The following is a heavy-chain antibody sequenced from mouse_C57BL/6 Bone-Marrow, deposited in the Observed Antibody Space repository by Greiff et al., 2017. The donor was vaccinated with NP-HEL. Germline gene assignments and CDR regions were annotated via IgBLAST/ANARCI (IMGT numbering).Heavy chain of an antibody. J-gene: IGHJ4*01. CDR3: ARGRQLRRGAMDY. V-gene: IGHV1-66*01. CDR1: GYSFTSYY. Sequence: VQGVESGPELVKPGASVKISCKASGYSFTSYYIHWVKQRPGQGLEWIGWIYPGSGNTKYNEKFKGKATLTADTSSSTAYMQLSSLTSEDSAVYYCARGRQLRRGAMDYWGQGTSVTVSS. CDR2: IYPGSGNT. D-gene: IGHD3-2*02.